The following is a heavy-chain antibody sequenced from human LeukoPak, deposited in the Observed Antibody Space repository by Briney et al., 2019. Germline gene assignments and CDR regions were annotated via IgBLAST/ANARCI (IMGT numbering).Heavy chain of an antibody. D-gene: IGHD3-10*01. J-gene: IGHJ2*01. CDR2: INTNTGNP. CDR3: ARDVGSGMAQPLTDYWYFDL. V-gene: IGHV7-4-1*02. CDR1: GYTFTSYA. Sequence: ASVKVSCKASGYTFTSYAMNWVRQAPGQGLEWMGWINTNTGNPTYAQGFTGRFVFSLDTSVSTAYLQISSLKAEDTAVYYCARDVGSGMAQPLTDYWYFDLWGRGTLVTVSS.